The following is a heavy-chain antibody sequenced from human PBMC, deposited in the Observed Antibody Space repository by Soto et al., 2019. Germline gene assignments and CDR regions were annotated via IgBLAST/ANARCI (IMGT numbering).Heavy chain of an antibody. J-gene: IGHJ6*02. CDR2: ISSSGSTI. CDR1: GFTFSSYE. CDR3: ERDPSYYDFWSGYSDGMDV. V-gene: IGHV3-48*03. Sequence: EVQLVESGGGLVQPGGSLRLSCAASGFTFSSYEMNWVRQAPGKGLEWVSYISSSGSTIYYADSVKGRFTISRDNAKNSLYLQMNSLRAEDTAVYYCERDPSYYDFWSGYSDGMDVWGQGTTVTVSS. D-gene: IGHD3-3*01.